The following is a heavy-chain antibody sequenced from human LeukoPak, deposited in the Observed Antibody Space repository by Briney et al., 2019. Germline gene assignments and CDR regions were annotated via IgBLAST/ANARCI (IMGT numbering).Heavy chain of an antibody. CDR3: ARAPLYYFDY. V-gene: IGHV3-53*01. CDR1: GFSVSISY. Sequence: GGSLRLSCAASGFSVSISYMSWVRQAPGKGLEWVSIFYSGGSTYYADSVKGRFTISRDTSKSTVYLQMNSLRAEDTAVYYCARAPLYYFDYWGQGTLVTVSS. CDR2: FYSGGST. J-gene: IGHJ4*02.